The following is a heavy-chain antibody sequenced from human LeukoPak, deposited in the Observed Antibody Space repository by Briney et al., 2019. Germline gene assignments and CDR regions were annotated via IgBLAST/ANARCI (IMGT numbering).Heavy chain of an antibody. D-gene: IGHD1-7*01. CDR2: ISSSSSYI. V-gene: IGHV3-21*01. CDR1: GFTFSSYS. CDR3: ARASTGTTGYFDY. J-gene: IGHJ4*02. Sequence: GGSLRLSCAASGFTFSSYSMNWVRQAPGKGLEWVSSISSSSSYIYYADSVKGRFTISRDNAKNSLYLQMNSLRAEDTAVYYCARASTGTTGYFDYWGQGTLVTVSS.